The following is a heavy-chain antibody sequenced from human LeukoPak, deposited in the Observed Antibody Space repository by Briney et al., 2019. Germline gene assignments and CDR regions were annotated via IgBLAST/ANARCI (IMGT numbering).Heavy chain of an antibody. Sequence: TRGSLRLSCAASGFTFSSYEMNWVRQAPGKGLEWVSYISSSGSTIYYADSVKGRFTISRDNAKNSLYLQINSLRAEDTAVYYCARDLDIAVAGTSDAFDIWGQGTMVTVSS. J-gene: IGHJ3*02. D-gene: IGHD6-19*01. CDR2: ISSSGSTI. CDR1: GFTFSSYE. V-gene: IGHV3-48*03. CDR3: ARDLDIAVAGTSDAFDI.